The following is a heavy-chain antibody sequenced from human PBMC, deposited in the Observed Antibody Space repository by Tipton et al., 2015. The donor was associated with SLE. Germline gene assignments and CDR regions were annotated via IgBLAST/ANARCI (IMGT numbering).Heavy chain of an antibody. V-gene: IGHV4-39*01. D-gene: IGHD3-22*01. CDR2: IYYSGST. CDR1: GGSIGSSSYY. CDR3: ARRRFDNSGYRWVDWDFDL. Sequence: TLSLTCTVSGGSIGSSSYYWGWIRQPPGKGLEWIGGIYYSGSTYYNPSLKSRVTISVDTSKNQFSLKLSSVTATDTAVYYCARRRFDNSGYRWVDWDFDLWGRGTLVTVSS. J-gene: IGHJ2*01.